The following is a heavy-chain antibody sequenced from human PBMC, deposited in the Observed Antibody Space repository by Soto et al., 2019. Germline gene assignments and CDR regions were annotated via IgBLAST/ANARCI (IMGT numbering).Heavy chain of an antibody. D-gene: IGHD2-2*01. CDR2: IIPIFGTA. CDR3: ARKITSRPARYGMDV. Sequence: GASVKVSCKASGGTFSSYAISWVRQAPGQGLEWMGGIIPIFGTANYAQKFQGRVTITADESTSTAYMELSSLRSEDTAVYYCARKITSRPARYGMDVWGQGTRVTFSS. J-gene: IGHJ6*02. CDR1: GGTFSSYA. V-gene: IGHV1-69*13.